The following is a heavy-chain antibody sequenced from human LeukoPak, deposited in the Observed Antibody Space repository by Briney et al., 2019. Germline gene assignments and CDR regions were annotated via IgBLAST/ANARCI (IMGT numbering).Heavy chain of an antibody. J-gene: IGHJ5*01. Sequence: GGSLRLSCAASGFTFSNYWMNWLRQAPGKGLEWVANIKQDGSEKYYVDSVKGRFTISRDNAKNSLYLQMNSLRAEDAGVYYCAKEGAYPIITYDSWGQGTLVTVSS. D-gene: IGHD1-14*01. CDR2: IKQDGSEK. V-gene: IGHV3-7*01. CDR3: AKEGAYPIITYDS. CDR1: GFTFSNYW.